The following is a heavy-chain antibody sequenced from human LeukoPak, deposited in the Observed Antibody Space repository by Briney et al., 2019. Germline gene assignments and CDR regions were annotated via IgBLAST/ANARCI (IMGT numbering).Heavy chain of an antibody. D-gene: IGHD2-2*01. CDR2: INHSGST. J-gene: IGHJ5*02. Sequence: SEALSLTCAVYGGSFSGYYWSWIRQPPGKGLEWIGEINHSGSTNYNPSLKSRVTISVDTSKNQFSLKLSSVTAADTAVYYCARESDRYCISTSCPNWYDPWGQGTLVTVSS. CDR3: ARESDRYCISTSCPNWYDP. CDR1: GGSFSGYY. V-gene: IGHV4-34*01.